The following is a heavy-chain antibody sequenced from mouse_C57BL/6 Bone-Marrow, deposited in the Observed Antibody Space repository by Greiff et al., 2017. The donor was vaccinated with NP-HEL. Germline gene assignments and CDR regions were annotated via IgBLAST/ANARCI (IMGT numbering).Heavy chain of an antibody. J-gene: IGHJ2*01. CDR1: GFNIKDDY. D-gene: IGHD2-4*01. CDR3: TTNLYDYEDLDY. Sequence: VQLQQSGAELVRPGASVKLSCTASGFNIKDDYMHWVKQRPEQGLEWIGWIDPENGDTEYASKFQGKATITADTSSNTAYLQLSSLTSADTAVYYCTTNLYDYEDLDYRGQGTTLIVSS. CDR2: IDPENGDT. V-gene: IGHV14-4*01.